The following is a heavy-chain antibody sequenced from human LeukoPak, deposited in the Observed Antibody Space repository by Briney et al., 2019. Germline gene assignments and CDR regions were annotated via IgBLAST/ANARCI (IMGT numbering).Heavy chain of an antibody. CDR2: INPSGGST. CDR3: ARDKGPYCSGGSCPYYYYYGMDV. CDR1: GYTFTSYY. J-gene: IGHJ6*02. Sequence: GASVKVSCKASGYTFTSYYMHWVRQAPGQGLEWMGIINPSGGSTSYAQKFQGRVTMTRDTSTSTVYMELSSLRSGDTAVYYCARDKGPYCSGGSCPYYYYYGMDVWGQGTTVTVSS. D-gene: IGHD2-15*01. V-gene: IGHV1-46*01.